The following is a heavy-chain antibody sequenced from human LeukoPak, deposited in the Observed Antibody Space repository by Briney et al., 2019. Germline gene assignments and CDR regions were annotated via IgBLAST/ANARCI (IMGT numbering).Heavy chain of an antibody. D-gene: IGHD4-11*01. J-gene: IGHJ4*02. CDR2: ISSSGSTI. V-gene: IGHV3-48*03. Sequence: GGSLRLSCAASGFTFSSYEMNWVRQAPGKGLEWVSYISSSGSTIYYADSVKGRFTISRDNAKNSLYLQMNSLRTEDTAVYYCARDNHYSLDCWGPGTLVTVSS. CDR3: ARDNHYSLDC. CDR1: GFTFSSYE.